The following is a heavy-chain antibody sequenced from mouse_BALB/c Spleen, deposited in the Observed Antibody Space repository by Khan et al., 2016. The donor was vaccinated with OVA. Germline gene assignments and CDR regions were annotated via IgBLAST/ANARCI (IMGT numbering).Heavy chain of an antibody. D-gene: IGHD2-3*01. CDR3: AKPIDGYPYGMDY. CDR1: GFSLTNYG. V-gene: IGHV2-3*01. J-gene: IGHJ4*01. Sequence: QVQLKESGPGLVAPSQSLSITCTVSGFSLTNYGVNWVRQPPGKGLEWLGVIWGDGNTNYHSALKSRLSISKDNSKSQVFLKLNSLQTDDTATYYCAKPIDGYPYGMDYWVQGTSVTVSS. CDR2: IWGDGNT.